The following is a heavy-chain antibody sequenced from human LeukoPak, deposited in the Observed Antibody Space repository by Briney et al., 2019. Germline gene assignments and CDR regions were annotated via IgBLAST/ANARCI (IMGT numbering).Heavy chain of an antibody. CDR3: QAYYYYYMDV. CDR2: IRSKTNNYAT. V-gene: IGHV3-73*01. J-gene: IGHJ6*03. CDR1: GITFDGSP. Sequence: GGSLKLSCAASGITFDGSPIHWVRQASGKGLEWVGRIRSKTNNYATGYAASVKGRFLISRDDSKNMSYLKMNSLKTEDTAVYYCQAYYYYYMDVWGKGTTVTVS.